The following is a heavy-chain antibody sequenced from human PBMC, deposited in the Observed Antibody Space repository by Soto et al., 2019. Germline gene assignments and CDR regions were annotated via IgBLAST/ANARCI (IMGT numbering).Heavy chain of an antibody. Sequence: QVQLVQSGAEVKKPGSSVKVSCKASGGTFSSYAISWVRQAPGQGLEWMGGIIPIFGTANYAQKFQGRVTITADESTSTAYMELSCLRSEDTAVYYCARDLRAAMDGYNWFDPWGQGTLVTVSS. CDR1: GGTFSSYA. CDR3: ARDLRAAMDGYNWFDP. CDR2: IIPIFGTA. D-gene: IGHD2-2*01. V-gene: IGHV1-69*01. J-gene: IGHJ5*02.